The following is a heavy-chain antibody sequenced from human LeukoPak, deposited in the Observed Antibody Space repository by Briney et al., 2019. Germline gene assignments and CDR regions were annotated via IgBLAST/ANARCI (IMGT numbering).Heavy chain of an antibody. Sequence: GGSLRLSCAASGFTFRRYARSRVRQAPGKGLEWVSAISGSGGSTYYADSVKGRFTISRDNSKNTLYLQMNSLRAEDTAVYYCAKGYFVWSNPFTRDLTYYFAFWGQGTLVTVSS. V-gene: IGHV3-23*01. J-gene: IGHJ4*02. CDR1: GFTFRRYA. CDR3: AKGYFVWSNPFTRDLTYYFAF. CDR2: ISGSGGST. D-gene: IGHD3-9*01.